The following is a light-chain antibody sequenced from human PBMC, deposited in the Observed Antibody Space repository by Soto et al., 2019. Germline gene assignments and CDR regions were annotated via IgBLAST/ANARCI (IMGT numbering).Light chain of an antibody. V-gene: IGKV1-5*01. CDR3: QQYNPFSTWT. Sequence: DIQMTQSPSTLSATVGDRVTITCRASQSISNWLAWYQQKPGKAPKLLIYDASNLESGVPSRFSGSGSGAQFTLTISSLQPDDFATYYCQQYNPFSTWTLGQGTKVDIK. CDR1: QSISNW. CDR2: DAS. J-gene: IGKJ1*01.